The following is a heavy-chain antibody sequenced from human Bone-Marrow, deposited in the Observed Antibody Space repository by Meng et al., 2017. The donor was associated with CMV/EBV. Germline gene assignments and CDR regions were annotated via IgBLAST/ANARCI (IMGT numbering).Heavy chain of an antibody. Sequence: GESLKISCAASGFTFSSYGMHWVRQAPGKGLEWVAFIRYDGSNKYYADSVKGRFTISRDNAKNSLYLQMNSPRAEDTAVYYCARVGYCSSTSCSWGNWGQGTLVTVSS. CDR3: ARVGYCSSTSCSWGN. V-gene: IGHV3-30*02. D-gene: IGHD2-2*03. CDR2: IRYDGSNK. J-gene: IGHJ4*02. CDR1: GFTFSSYG.